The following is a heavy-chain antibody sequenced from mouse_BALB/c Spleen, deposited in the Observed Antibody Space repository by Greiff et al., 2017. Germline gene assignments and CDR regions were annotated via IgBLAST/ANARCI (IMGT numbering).Heavy chain of an antibody. CDR3: ARDQSYYGSWFAY. J-gene: IGHJ3*01. Sequence: EVQVVESGGGLVQPGGSLKLSCAASGFTFSSYGMSWVRQTPDKRLELVATINSNGGSTYYPDSVKGRFTISRDNAKNTLYLQMSSLKSEDTAMYYCARDQSYYGSWFAYWGQGTLVTVSA. D-gene: IGHD1-2*01. CDR1: GFTFSSYG. CDR2: INSNGGST. V-gene: IGHV5-6-3*01.